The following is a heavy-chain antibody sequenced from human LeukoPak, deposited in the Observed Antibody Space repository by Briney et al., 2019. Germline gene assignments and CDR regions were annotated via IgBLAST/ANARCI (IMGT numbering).Heavy chain of an antibody. CDR1: GGSISSGGYY. V-gene: IGHV4-30-2*01. J-gene: IGHJ3*02. D-gene: IGHD6-6*01. CDR2: IYHSGST. CDR3: AREYSSSSQAFDI. Sequence: SETLSLTYTVSGGSISSGGYYWSWIRQPPGKGLEWIGYIYHSGSTYYNPSLKSRVTISVDRSKNQFSLKLSSVTAADTAVYYCAREYSSSSQAFDIWGQGTMVTVSS.